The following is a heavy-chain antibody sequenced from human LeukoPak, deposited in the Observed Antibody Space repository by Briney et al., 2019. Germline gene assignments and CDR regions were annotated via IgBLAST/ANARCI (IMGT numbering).Heavy chain of an antibody. J-gene: IGHJ6*03. V-gene: IGHV3-53*01. D-gene: IGHD6-19*01. Sequence: TGGSLRLSCAASGFTVSSNYMSWVRQAPGKGLEWVSVIYSGGSTYYADSVKGRFTISRDNSKNTLYLQMNSLRAEDTAVYYCARGGAVANYYYYMDVWGKGTTVTISS. CDR2: IYSGGST. CDR1: GFTVSSNY. CDR3: ARGGAVANYYYYMDV.